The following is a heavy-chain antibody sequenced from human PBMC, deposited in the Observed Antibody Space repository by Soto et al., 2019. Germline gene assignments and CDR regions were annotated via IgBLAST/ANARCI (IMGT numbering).Heavy chain of an antibody. J-gene: IGHJ4*02. CDR3: SRGNCGGDCSPPVY. V-gene: IGHV3-49*05. CDR2: IRDNAYGGTI. D-gene: IGHD2-21*02. CDR1: GFTFADYA. Sequence: EVPLVESGGGLVNPGRSLRLSFTASGFTFADYAMTWFRQAPGKGLEWVGLIRDNAYGGTIKYAASVKGRFSISRDDSKSIAYLQMDSLKTEDTAVYYCSRGNCGGDCSPPVYWGQGTLVTVSS.